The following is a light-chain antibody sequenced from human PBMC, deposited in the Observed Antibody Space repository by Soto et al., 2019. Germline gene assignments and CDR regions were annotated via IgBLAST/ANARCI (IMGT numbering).Light chain of an antibody. CDR2: DVS. Sequence: QPVLTQPRSVSGSPGQSVTISCTGASSDVGGYNYVSWYQQHPGNAPKLMIYDVSKRPSGVPDRFSGSKSGNTASLTISGLQAEDEADYYCCSYAGSSLFGGGTKLTVL. CDR1: SSDVGGYNY. J-gene: IGLJ2*01. V-gene: IGLV2-11*01. CDR3: CSYAGSSL.